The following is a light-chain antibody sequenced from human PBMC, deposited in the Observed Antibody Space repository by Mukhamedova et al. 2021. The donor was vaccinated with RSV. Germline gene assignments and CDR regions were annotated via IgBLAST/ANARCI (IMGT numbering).Light chain of an antibody. Sequence: GDRVTITCRASRTIVGWLAWYQQKPGKAPKALIYQASNLETGVPSRFSGSGPGTEFTLTISSLQPDDFATYYCQQYSTYPYSFGQ. CDR1: RTIVGW. V-gene: IGKV1-5*03. CDR3: QQYSTYPYS. CDR2: QAS. J-gene: IGKJ2*03.